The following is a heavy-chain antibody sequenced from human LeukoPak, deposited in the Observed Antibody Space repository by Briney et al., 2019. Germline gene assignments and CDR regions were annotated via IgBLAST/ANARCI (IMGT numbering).Heavy chain of an antibody. CDR3: ARDPDIAAAGD. CDR2: IKEDGSEK. CDR1: GFTFSSHW. J-gene: IGHJ4*02. D-gene: IGHD6-13*01. Sequence: PGGSLRLSCAASGFTFSSHWMSWVRQAPGKGLEWVANIKEDGSEKYYVDSVKGRFTISRDYAKNSLYLQMNSLRAEDTAVYYCARDPDIAAAGDWGQGTLVTVSS. V-gene: IGHV3-7*01.